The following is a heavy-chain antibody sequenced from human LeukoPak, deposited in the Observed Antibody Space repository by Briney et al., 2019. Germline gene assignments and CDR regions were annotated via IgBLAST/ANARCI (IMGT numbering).Heavy chain of an antibody. V-gene: IGHV1-3*01. J-gene: IGHJ4*02. CDR3: ARVPTTVTTGCGY. Sequence: ASVKVSCKASGYTFTRHAIHWVRQAPGQRPEWMGWINAGNGDTKYSQKFQGRVTITRDTSASTAYMELSSLRSEDTAVYYCARVPTTVTTGCGYWGQGTLVTVSS. CDR2: INAGNGDT. D-gene: IGHD4-17*01. CDR1: GYTFTRHA.